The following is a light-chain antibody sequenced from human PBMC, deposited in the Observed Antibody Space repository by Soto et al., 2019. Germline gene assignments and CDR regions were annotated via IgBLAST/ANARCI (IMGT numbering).Light chain of an antibody. V-gene: IGLV1-47*01. CDR2: RND. CDR3: AAWDDSLSGVV. J-gene: IGLJ3*02. Sequence: QSVLTQPPSASGTPGQRVTISCSGSISNLGSNFVFWYQQLPGAAPKLLISRNDQRPSWVPDRFSGSKSGTSASLAISGLRSDDEADYHCAAWDDSLSGVVFGGGTKVTVL. CDR1: ISNLGSNF.